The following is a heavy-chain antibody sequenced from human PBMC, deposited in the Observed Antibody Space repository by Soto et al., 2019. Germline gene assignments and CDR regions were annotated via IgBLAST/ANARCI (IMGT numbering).Heavy chain of an antibody. CDR2: ISSSSSTI. V-gene: IGHV3-48*02. J-gene: IGHJ4*02. Sequence: EVQLVESGGGLVQPGGSLRLSCAASGFVFSTYSMNWVRQAPGKGLEWVSYISSSSSTIYYADSVQGRFTISRDNAKNSLSLQVSSLRDEDTAVYYCARPAGRVDDFDYWGQGTLVTVSS. CDR3: ARPAGRVDDFDY. CDR1: GFVFSTYS. D-gene: IGHD2-15*01.